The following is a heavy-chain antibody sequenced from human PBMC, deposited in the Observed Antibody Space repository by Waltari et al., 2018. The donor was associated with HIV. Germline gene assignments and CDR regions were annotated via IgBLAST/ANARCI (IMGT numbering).Heavy chain of an antibody. D-gene: IGHD6-13*01. CDR1: GLAPITSH. J-gene: IGHJ4*02. CDR2: IGTSGDT. V-gene: IGHV3-13*01. Sequence: VQWWDSGGGWWQPGGPLGPPGAASGLAPITSHRHWVRQAAGKGLEWVSFIGTSGDTYYSDSVKGRFSISRENAENSFYLQMNSLTAGDTAVYYCARGKISAPGTSYFDYWGQGTLVTVSS. CDR3: ARGKISAPGTSYFDY.